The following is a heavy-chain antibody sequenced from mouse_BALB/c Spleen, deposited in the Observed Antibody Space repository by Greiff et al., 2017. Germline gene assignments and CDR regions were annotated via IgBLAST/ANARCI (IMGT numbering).Heavy chain of an antibody. D-gene: IGHD2-1*01. CDR2: ISSGGST. CDR3: ARDYGNYGWFAY. Sequence: EVKLVESGGGLVKPGGSLKLSCAASGFTFSSYAMSWVRQTPEKRLEWVASISSGGSTYYPDSVKGRFTISRDNARNILYLQMSSLRSEDTAVYYCARDYGNYGWFAYWGQGTLPTVSA. V-gene: IGHV5-6-5*01. CDR1: GFTFSSYA. J-gene: IGHJ3*01.